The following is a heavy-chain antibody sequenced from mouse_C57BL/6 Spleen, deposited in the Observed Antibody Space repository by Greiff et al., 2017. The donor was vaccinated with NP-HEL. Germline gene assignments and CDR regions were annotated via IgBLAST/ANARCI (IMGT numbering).Heavy chain of an antibody. V-gene: IGHV1-26*01. CDR1: GYTFTDYY. D-gene: IGHD4-1*01. Sequence: VQLQQSGPELVKPGASVKISCKASGYTFTDYYMNWVKQSHGKSLEWIGDINPNNGGTSYNQKFKGKATLTVDKSSSTAYMELRSLTSEDSAVYYCALVTGLYAMDYWGQGTSVTVSS. CDR2: INPNNGGT. CDR3: ALVTGLYAMDY. J-gene: IGHJ4*01.